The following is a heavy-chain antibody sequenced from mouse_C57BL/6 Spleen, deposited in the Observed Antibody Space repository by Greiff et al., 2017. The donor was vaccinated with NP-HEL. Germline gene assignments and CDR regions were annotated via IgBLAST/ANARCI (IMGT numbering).Heavy chain of an antibody. V-gene: IGHV1-69*01. J-gene: IGHJ3*01. D-gene: IGHD2-5*01. CDR3: AKSYYSNSPWFAY. CDR2: IDPSDSYT. CDR1: GYTFTSYW. Sequence: QVQLQQPGAELVMPGASVKLSCKASGYTFTSYWMHWVKQRPGQGLEWIGEIDPSDSYTNYNQKFKGKSTLTVDKSSSTAYMQLSSLTSEDSAVYYCAKSYYSNSPWFAYWGQGTLVTVSA.